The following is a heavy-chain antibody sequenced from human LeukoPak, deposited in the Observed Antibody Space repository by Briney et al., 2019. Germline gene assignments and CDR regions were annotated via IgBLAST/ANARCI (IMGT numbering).Heavy chain of an antibody. D-gene: IGHD3-22*01. CDR3: AKAPTYYYDSSAGFIDY. V-gene: IGHV3-23*01. CDR1: GFTFSSYA. CDR2: ISGSGGST. J-gene: IGHJ4*02. Sequence: GGSLRLSCAASGFTFSSYAMSWVRQAPGKGLEWVSAISGSGGSTYYADSVKGRFTISRDNSKNTLYLQMNSLRAEDTAVYYCAKAPTYYYDSSAGFIDYWGQGTLVTVSS.